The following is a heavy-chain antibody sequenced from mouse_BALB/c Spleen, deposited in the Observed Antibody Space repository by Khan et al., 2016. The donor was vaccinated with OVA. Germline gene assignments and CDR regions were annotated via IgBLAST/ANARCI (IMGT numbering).Heavy chain of an antibody. J-gene: IGHJ3*02. D-gene: IGHD3-3*01. V-gene: IGHV3-2*02. CDR2: INYSGST. CDR1: GYSITSAYA. Sequence: EVQLQESGPGLVKPSQSLSLTCTVTGYSITSAYAWNWIRQFPGNRLEWMGYINYSGSTSYTPSLKSRISITRATSKNQFFLQLNSVTAEDTSTYYCARGRGYWGQGTLVTVSA. CDR3: ARGRGY.